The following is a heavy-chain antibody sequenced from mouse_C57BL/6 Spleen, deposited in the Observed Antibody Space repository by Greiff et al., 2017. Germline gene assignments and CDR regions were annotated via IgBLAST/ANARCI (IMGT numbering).Heavy chain of an antibody. J-gene: IGHJ2*01. Sequence: QVQLQQPGAELVKPGASVKLSCKASGYTFTSYWMHWVKQRPGQGLGWIGMIHPNSGSTNYNEKFKSKATLTVDKSSSTAYMQLSSLTSEDSAVYYCARGGIYYGKDYWGQGTTLTVSS. CDR3: ARGGIYYGKDY. D-gene: IGHD2-1*01. V-gene: IGHV1-64*01. CDR1: GYTFTSYW. CDR2: IHPNSGST.